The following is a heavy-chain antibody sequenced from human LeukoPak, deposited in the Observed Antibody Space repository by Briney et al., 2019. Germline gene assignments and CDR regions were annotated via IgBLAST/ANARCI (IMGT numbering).Heavy chain of an antibody. J-gene: IGHJ5*02. D-gene: IGHD3-3*01. CDR2: INHSGST. Sequence: SETLSLTCAVYGGSFSGYYLSWIRQPPGKGLEWIGEINHSGSTNYNPSLKSRVTISVDTSKNQFSLKLSSVTAADTAVYYCARRRLIFGVVIILRGSWFDPWGQGTLATVSS. V-gene: IGHV4-34*01. CDR3: ARRRLIFGVVIILRGSWFDP. CDR1: GGSFSGYY.